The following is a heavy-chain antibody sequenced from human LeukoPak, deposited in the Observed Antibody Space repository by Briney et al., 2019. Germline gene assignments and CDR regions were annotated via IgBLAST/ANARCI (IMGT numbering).Heavy chain of an antibody. CDR2: ISWNSGSI. J-gene: IGHJ4*02. CDR1: GFTFDDYA. Sequence: GGSLRLSCAASGFTFDDYAMHWVRQAPGKGLEWVSGISWNSGSIGYADSVKGRFTISRDNAKNSLYLQMNSLRAEDTALYYCAKDPLTGDYGFDYFDYWGQGTLVTVSS. CDR3: AKDPLTGDYGFDYFDY. V-gene: IGHV3-9*01. D-gene: IGHD4-17*01.